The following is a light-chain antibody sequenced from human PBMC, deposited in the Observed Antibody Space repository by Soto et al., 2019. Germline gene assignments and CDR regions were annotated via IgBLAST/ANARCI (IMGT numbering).Light chain of an antibody. CDR3: ISSTSDDVRYV. Sequence: QSVLTQPASVSGTPGQSITISCTGSNSDVGIYDFVSWYQHHPGRAPKLIVSEVSHRPSGVSNRFSGSKSGNTASLTISGLQSEDEADYYCISSTSDDVRYVFGTGTKLTVL. CDR2: EVS. CDR1: NSDVGIYDF. J-gene: IGLJ1*01. V-gene: IGLV2-14*01.